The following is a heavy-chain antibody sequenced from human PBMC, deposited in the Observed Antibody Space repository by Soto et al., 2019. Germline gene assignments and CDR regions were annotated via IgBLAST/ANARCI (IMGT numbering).Heavy chain of an antibody. D-gene: IGHD3-3*01. V-gene: IGHV1-8*01. Sequence: ASVKVSCKASGYTFTSYDINWVRQATGQGLEWMGWMNPNSGNTGYAQKFQGRVTMTRNTPMSTAYMELSSLRSEDTAVYYCARHGRVIIPPRENYYYMDVWGKGTTVTVSS. J-gene: IGHJ6*03. CDR3: ARHGRVIIPPRENYYYMDV. CDR2: MNPNSGNT. CDR1: GYTFTSYD.